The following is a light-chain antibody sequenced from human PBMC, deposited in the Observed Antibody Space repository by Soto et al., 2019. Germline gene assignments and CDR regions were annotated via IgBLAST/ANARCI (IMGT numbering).Light chain of an antibody. J-gene: IGKJ5*01. CDR3: QEYWKWPIS. Sequence: VMPQSPATLSEYTGESATLSCRASQTVSSLLAWYQQKPGQAPRLLIYRASTRAAGLPDRFSGSGSGTEFTLTISSLQSEDFAVYYCQEYWKWPISFCHVTRLAIK. V-gene: IGKV3-15*01. CDR1: QTVSSL. CDR2: RAS.